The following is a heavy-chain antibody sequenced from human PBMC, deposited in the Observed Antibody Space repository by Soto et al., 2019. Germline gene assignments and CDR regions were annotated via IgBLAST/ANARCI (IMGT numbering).Heavy chain of an antibody. CDR1: GYTFTHYG. J-gene: IGHJ2*01. D-gene: IGHD2-15*01. V-gene: IGHV1-18*01. CDR3: ARDLHSGGKYWYFDI. Sequence: QVQLVQSGAEVKKPGASVKVSCKASGYTFTHYGITWVRQAPGQGLEWMGWINSFSGDTNYPQKLQGRLTMTTDTSTNTVYMELGNLRSDDTAVYYCARDLHSGGKYWYFDIWGRGTLVTVSS. CDR2: INSFSGDT.